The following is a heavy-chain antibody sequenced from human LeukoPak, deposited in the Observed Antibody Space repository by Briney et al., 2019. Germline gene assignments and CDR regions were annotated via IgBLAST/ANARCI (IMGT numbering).Heavy chain of an antibody. J-gene: IGHJ4*02. Sequence: GGSLRLSCAASGFTFSSYGMSWVRQAPGKGLEWVSAISGSGGSTYYADSVKGRFTISRDNSKNTLYLQMNSLRAEDTAVYYCAKDIRGWWGAFDYWGQGTLVTVSS. CDR3: AKDIRGWWGAFDY. D-gene: IGHD6-19*01. V-gene: IGHV3-23*01. CDR2: ISGSGGST. CDR1: GFTFSSYG.